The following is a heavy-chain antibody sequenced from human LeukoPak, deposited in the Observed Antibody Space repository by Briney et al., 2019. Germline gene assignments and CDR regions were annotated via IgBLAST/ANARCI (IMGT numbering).Heavy chain of an antibody. CDR1: GYSLSSINW. J-gene: IGHJ2*01. CDR3: ARSRYQLEIFFDL. Sequence: SETLSLTCAVCGYSLSSINWWGWIRQPPGKGLEWIGYIHYSGSTYYNASLKSRVTTSVDTSKNQFSLKLSSVTAVDTAVYYCARSRYQLEIFFDLWGRGTLVTVSS. CDR2: IHYSGST. V-gene: IGHV4-28*01. D-gene: IGHD5-24*01.